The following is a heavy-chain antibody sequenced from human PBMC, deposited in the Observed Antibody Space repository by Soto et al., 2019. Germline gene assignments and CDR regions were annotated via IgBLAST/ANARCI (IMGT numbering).Heavy chain of an antibody. V-gene: IGHV3-23*01. CDR3: ARPEYSSSSYGMDV. CDR1: GFTFSSYA. Sequence: GGSLRLSCAASGFTFSSYAMSWVRQAPGKGLEWVSAISGSGGSTYYADSVKGRFTISRDNAKNSLYLQMNSLRDEDTAVYYCARPEYSSSSYGMDVWGQGTTVTVSS. D-gene: IGHD6-6*01. CDR2: ISGSGGST. J-gene: IGHJ6*02.